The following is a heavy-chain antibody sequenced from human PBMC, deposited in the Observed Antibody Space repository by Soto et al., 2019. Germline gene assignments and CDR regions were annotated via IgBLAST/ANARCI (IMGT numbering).Heavy chain of an antibody. V-gene: IGHV1-3*01. D-gene: IGHD1-1*01. Sequence: VSVKVSCKASGYTFTSYAMHWVRQAPGQRLEWMGWINAGNGNTKYSQKFQGRVTITRDTSASTAYMELSSLRSEDTAVYYCASGFRPYERDAFDIWGQGTMVTVSS. CDR1: GYTFTSYA. CDR3: ASGFRPYERDAFDI. J-gene: IGHJ3*02. CDR2: INAGNGNT.